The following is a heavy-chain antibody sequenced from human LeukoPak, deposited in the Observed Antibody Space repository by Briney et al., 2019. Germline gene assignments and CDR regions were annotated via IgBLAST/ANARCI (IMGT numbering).Heavy chain of an antibody. Sequence: GASVKVSCKASGYTFTHYSMHWVRQAPGQGLEWMGIINPSGGSTNYAQKFQGRVTMTRDMSTSTVYMELSSLRSEDTAVYYCARRYLYYFDYWGQGTLVTVSS. J-gene: IGHJ4*02. CDR3: ARRYLYYFDY. D-gene: IGHD2/OR15-2a*01. CDR2: INPSGGST. V-gene: IGHV1-46*01. CDR1: GYTFTHYS.